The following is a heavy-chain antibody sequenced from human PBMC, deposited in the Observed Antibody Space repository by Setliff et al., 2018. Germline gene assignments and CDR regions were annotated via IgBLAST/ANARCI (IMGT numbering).Heavy chain of an antibody. V-gene: IGHV1-18*01. D-gene: IGHD2-21*02. CDR2: ISAYNGNT. J-gene: IGHJ4*02. CDR1: GYTFTSYG. CDR3: ARDPTYCGGDCYPDC. Sequence: ASVKVSCKASGYTFTSYGISWVRQAPGQGLEWMGWISAYNGNTNYAQKLQGRVTMTTDTSTSTTYMELSSLRSDATAVDYRARDPTYCGGDCYPDCWGEGTLVTVSS.